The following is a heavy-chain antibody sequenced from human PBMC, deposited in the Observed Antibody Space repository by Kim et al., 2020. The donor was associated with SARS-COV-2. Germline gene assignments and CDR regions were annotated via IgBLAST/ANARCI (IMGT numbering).Heavy chain of an antibody. V-gene: IGHV3-30*18. D-gene: IGHD6-6*01. CDR3: AKVLYSSSSYYYYGMDV. Sequence: GGSLRLSCAASGFTFSSYGMHWVRQAPGKGLEWVAVISYDGSNKYYADSVKGRFTISRDNSKNTLYLQMNSLRAEDTAVYYCAKVLYSSSSYYYYGMDVWGQGTTVTVSS. J-gene: IGHJ6*02. CDR2: ISYDGSNK. CDR1: GFTFSSYG.